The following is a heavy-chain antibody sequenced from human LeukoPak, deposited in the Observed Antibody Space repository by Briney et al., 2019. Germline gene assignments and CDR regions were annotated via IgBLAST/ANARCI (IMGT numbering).Heavy chain of an antibody. CDR3: ARDSMRIQTGTTP. D-gene: IGHD1-1*01. CDR2: VFYNGDT. V-gene: IGHV4-39*07. J-gene: IGHJ5*02. CDR1: GGSIIINGYY. Sequence: SETLSLTCAVSGGSIIINGYYWAWIRQPPGRGLEWIGSVFYNGDTYYNPSLRSRVTISVDTSKNQFSLTLNSVTAADTAVYYCARDSMRIQTGTTPWGQGTLVTVSS.